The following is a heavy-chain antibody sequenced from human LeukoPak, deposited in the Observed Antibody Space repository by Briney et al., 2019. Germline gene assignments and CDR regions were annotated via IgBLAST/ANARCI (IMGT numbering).Heavy chain of an antibody. J-gene: IGHJ4*02. CDR1: GFTFSRYA. CDR3: AREAVAGAFDY. D-gene: IGHD6-19*01. Sequence: GGSLRLSCAASGFTFSRYAMHWVRQAPGKGLEWVAVISYDGSNKYYADSVKGRFTISSDNSKNTLYLQMNSLRAEDTAVYYCAREAVAGAFDYWGQGTLVTVSS. CDR2: ISYDGSNK. V-gene: IGHV3-30-3*01.